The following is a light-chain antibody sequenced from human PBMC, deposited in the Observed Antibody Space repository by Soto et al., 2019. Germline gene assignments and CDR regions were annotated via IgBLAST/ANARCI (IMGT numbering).Light chain of an antibody. CDR1: QSLLHSNGYNY. CDR3: MQALQTRT. V-gene: IGKV2-28*01. CDR2: LGS. J-gene: IGKJ1*01. Sequence: DIVMTQSPLSLPVTPGEPASISCRSSQSLLHSNGYNYLDWYLQKPGQSPQLLIYLGSNRASGVPDRFSGSGSGTDFTPKISRVEAEDVGVYYCMQALQTRTFGQGTKVDIX.